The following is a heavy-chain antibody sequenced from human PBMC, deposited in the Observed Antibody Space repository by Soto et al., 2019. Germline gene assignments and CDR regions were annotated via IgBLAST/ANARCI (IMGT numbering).Heavy chain of an antibody. CDR3: AVLGTYYDFWSGPGHFDY. Sequence: SETLSLTCTVSGGSISSGGYYWIWIRQHPGKGLEWIGYIYYSGSTYYNPSLKSRVTISVDTSKNQFSLKLSSVTAADTAVYYCAVLGTYYDFWSGPGHFDYWGQGTLVTVSS. CDR2: IYYSGST. J-gene: IGHJ4*02. V-gene: IGHV4-31*03. D-gene: IGHD3-3*01. CDR1: GGSISSGGYY.